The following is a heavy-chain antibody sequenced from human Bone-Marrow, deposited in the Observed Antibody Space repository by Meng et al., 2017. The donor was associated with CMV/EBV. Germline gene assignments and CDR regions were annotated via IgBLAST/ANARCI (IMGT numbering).Heavy chain of an antibody. V-gene: IGHV3-23*01. D-gene: IGHD5/OR15-5a*01. CDR2: ISGSGDNT. Sequence: GFSFSGYAMTWVRQAPGKGLEWVSGISGSGDNTYYADSVKGRFTISRDNSKDMLYLQMDTLRAEDTAVYYCAKDLGSVTWPNWLDPWGQGTLVTVSS. CDR3: AKDLGSVTWPNWLDP. J-gene: IGHJ5*02. CDR1: GFSFSGYA.